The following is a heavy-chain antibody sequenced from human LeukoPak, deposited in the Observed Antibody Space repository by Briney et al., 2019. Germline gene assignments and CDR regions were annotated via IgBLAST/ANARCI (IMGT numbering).Heavy chain of an antibody. D-gene: IGHD2-8*02. CDR3: ARLLGYCAAGNCYFWEYFDY. Sequence: SETLSLTCTVSGDSITNNNYHWGWIRQPPGRGLEWIGTIYHSGSVDYNPSLRSRVTMSVDTSKNHVSLHLTSVTAADTAVYFCARLLGYCAAGNCYFWEYFDYWGQGILVPVSS. CDR1: GDSITNNNYH. J-gene: IGHJ4*02. V-gene: IGHV4-39*02. CDR2: IYHSGSV.